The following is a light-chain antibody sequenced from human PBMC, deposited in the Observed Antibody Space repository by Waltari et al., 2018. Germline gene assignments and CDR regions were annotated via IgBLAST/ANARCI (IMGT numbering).Light chain of an antibody. CDR1: QSISSY. Sequence: DIQMTQSPSSLPASAGDRVTITCRASQSISSYLNWYQQKPGKAPKLLIYAASSLQSGVPSRFSGSGSGTDFTLTISSLQPEDFATYYCQQSYSTPLTFGGGTKVEIK. CDR3: QQSYSTPLT. CDR2: AAS. V-gene: IGKV1-39*01. J-gene: IGKJ4*01.